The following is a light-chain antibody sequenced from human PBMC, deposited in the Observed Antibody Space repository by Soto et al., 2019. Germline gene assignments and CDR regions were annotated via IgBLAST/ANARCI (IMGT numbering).Light chain of an antibody. CDR2: GAS. Sequence: EIVMTQSPTSLSVSPGERAILSCRASQNVSSNLAWYQQKPGQAPRLLIYGASTRATGIPARFSGSGSGTEFTLTISSLQSEDFAVYYCQQYNNWPRTFGQGTKVDIK. CDR3: QQYNNWPRT. J-gene: IGKJ1*01. CDR1: QNVSSN. V-gene: IGKV3-15*01.